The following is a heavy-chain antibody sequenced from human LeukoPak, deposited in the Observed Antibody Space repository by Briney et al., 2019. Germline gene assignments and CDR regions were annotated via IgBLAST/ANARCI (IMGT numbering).Heavy chain of an antibody. Sequence: GGSLRLSCLASGFSFNSYTMNWVREAPGKGLEWVSTISPVSSYTWYAESVKGRFTISRDNPKNSLYLQMDSLRAEDTAVYYCVRDVLRRIGMDVWGQGTTVSVSS. CDR1: GFSFNSYT. CDR2: ISPVSSYT. J-gene: IGHJ6*02. CDR3: VRDVLRRIGMDV. D-gene: IGHD2/OR15-2a*01. V-gene: IGHV3-21*01.